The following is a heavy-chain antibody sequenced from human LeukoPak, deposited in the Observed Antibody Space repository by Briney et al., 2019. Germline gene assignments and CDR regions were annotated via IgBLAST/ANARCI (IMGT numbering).Heavy chain of an antibody. Sequence: SVKVSRKASGYTFTNYAISWVRQAPGQGLEWMGWITAYNGNTNYAQKLQGRVTMTTDTSTNTAYMELRSLRSDDTAVYFCARGVGFLDYWGQGTLVTVSS. CDR1: GYTFTNYA. V-gene: IGHV1-18*01. J-gene: IGHJ4*02. D-gene: IGHD1-26*01. CDR2: ITAYNGNT. CDR3: ARGVGFLDY.